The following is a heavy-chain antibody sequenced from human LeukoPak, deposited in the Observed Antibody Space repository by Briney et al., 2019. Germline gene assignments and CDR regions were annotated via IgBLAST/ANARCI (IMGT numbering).Heavy chain of an antibody. V-gene: IGHV3-7*01. J-gene: IGHJ4*02. Sequence: VGSLRLSRVPSVFTLCGYRMSLGRQALGKGLERVANIKQDGSEKYYVDSVKGRFTISRDNAKNSLYLQMNSLRAEDTAVYYCATPNKNWNYGFDYWGQGTLVTVSS. CDR1: VFTLCGYR. CDR3: ATPNKNWNYGFDY. D-gene: IGHD1-7*01. CDR2: IKQDGSEK.